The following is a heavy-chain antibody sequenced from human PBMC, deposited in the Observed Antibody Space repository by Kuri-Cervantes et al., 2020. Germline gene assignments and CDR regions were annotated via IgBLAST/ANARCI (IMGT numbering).Heavy chain of an antibody. Sequence: GESLKISCAASGFTFSSYSMNWVHQAPGKGLEWVSSISSSSSYIYYADSVKGRFTISRDNAKNSLYLQMNSLRAEDTAVYYCAREYGSSGYYGMDVWGQGTTVTVSS. CDR2: ISSSSSYI. V-gene: IGHV3-21*01. CDR1: GFTFSSYS. D-gene: IGHD3-22*01. CDR3: AREYGSSGYYGMDV. J-gene: IGHJ6*02.